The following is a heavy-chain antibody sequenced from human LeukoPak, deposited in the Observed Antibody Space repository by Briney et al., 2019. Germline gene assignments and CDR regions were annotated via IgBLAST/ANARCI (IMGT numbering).Heavy chain of an antibody. V-gene: IGHV3-30*02. D-gene: IGHD3/OR15-3a*01. CDR2: IRSDGSNK. CDR3: AKGTGYSFDY. J-gene: IGHJ4*02. CDR1: GFSFSSYG. Sequence: GGSLRLSCAASGFSFSSYGMHWVRQAPGKGLEWVTFIRSDGSNKCYADPVKGRFTFSRDNSKNTLYLQMNSLRAEDTAVYYCAKGTGYSFDYWGQGTLVTVSS.